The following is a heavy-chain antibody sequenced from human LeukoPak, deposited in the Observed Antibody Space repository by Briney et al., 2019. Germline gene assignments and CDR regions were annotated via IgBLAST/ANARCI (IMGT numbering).Heavy chain of an antibody. CDR2: ISSSSSYI. CDR1: GFTFSSYS. Sequence: GGSLRLSCAASGFTFSSYSMNWVRQAPGKGLEWVSSISSSSSYIYYADSVKGRFTISRDNAKNSLYLQMNSLRGEDTAIYFCAKRDYYDSSGYAPLFDYWGQGTLVTVSP. CDR3: AKRDYYDSSGYAPLFDY. D-gene: IGHD3-22*01. J-gene: IGHJ4*02. V-gene: IGHV3-21*04.